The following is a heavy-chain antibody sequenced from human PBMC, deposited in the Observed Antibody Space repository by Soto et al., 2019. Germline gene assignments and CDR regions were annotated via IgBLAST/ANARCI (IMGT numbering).Heavy chain of an antibody. D-gene: IGHD6-13*01. Sequence: SETLSLTCTVSGGSISSGGYYWSWIRQHPGKGLEWIGYIYYSGSTYYNPSLKSRVTISVDTSKNQFSLKLSSVTAADTAVYYCFIWGAEAGTFGYYGMEVLGQGTTV. V-gene: IGHV4-31*03. CDR3: FIWGAEAGTFGYYGMEV. J-gene: IGHJ6*02. CDR2: IYYSGST. CDR1: GGSISSGGYY.